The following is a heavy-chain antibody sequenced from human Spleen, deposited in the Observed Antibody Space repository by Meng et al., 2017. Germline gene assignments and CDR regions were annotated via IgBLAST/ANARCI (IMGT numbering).Heavy chain of an antibody. CDR3: ARTSYDETGFYSPSVDF. V-gene: IGHV4-61*01. CDR1: GASVSSGPSY. Sequence: QVQLQASGPGLVRSSETLSLTCTVSGASVSSGPSYWSWIRQPPGKGLEWIAYFYYSGTTNYNPSLRSRVTVSVDTSKNQFYLKLTSVTAADTAVYYCARTSYDETGFYSPSVDFWGQGALVTVSS. J-gene: IGHJ4*02. CDR2: FYYSGTT. D-gene: IGHD3-22*01.